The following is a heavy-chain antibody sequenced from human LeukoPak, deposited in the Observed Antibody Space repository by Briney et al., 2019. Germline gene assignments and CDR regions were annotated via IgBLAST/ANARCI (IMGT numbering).Heavy chain of an antibody. V-gene: IGHV1-8*01. CDR2: MNPNSGNT. J-gene: IGHJ6*03. Sequence: GASVKVSCKASGYTFTSYDINWVRQATGQGLEWMGWMNPNSGNTGYAQKFQGRVTMTRNTSISTAYMELSSLRSEDTAVYYCAISSSERYYYYYYMDVWGKGTTVTVSS. D-gene: IGHD6-6*01. CDR3: AISSSERYYYYYYMDV. CDR1: GYTFTSYD.